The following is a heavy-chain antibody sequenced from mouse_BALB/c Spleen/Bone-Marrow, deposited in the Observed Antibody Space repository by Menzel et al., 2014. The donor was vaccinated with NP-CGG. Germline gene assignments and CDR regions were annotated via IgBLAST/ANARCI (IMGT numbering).Heavy chain of an antibody. Sequence: EVQLQQSGPELVKPGASVKVSCKASGYVFTSYNMFWVKQSPGKSLEWIGYIDPYSGGTNYNQKFKGKATLTVDRSSNPAYMHHNSLTSECSAVYYCARELSRAMDYWGQGTSITVSS. D-gene: IGHD1-1*01. CDR1: GYVFTSYN. CDR3: ARELSRAMDY. CDR2: IDPYSGGT. V-gene: IGHV1S135*01. J-gene: IGHJ4*01.